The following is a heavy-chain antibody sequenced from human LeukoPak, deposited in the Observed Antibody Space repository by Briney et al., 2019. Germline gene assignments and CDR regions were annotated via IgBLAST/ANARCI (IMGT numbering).Heavy chain of an antibody. CDR1: GGTFSSYT. CDR2: IIPILGIV. J-gene: IGHJ3*02. CDR3: ARDIGRTSPDAFDI. D-gene: IGHD1/OR15-1a*01. Sequence: SVRVSCKASGGTFSSYTISWVRQAPGQGLEWMGRIIPILGIVNYAQKFQGRVTITADKSTSTTYMELSSLRSEDTAVYYCARDIGRTSPDAFDIWGQGTMVTVSS. V-gene: IGHV1-69*04.